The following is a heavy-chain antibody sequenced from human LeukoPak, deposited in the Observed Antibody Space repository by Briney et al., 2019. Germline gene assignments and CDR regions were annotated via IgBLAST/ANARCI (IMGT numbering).Heavy chain of an antibody. CDR1: GGSISTYY. D-gene: IGHD3-22*01. J-gene: IGHJ4*02. Sequence: SETLSLTCTVSGGSISTYYWNWIRQPPGKGLEWIGYIYYSGATNYNPSLKSRVTISVDTSKNQFSLKLSSVTAADTAVYYCARHAVYYDSSGYYSYYFDYWGQGTLVTVSS. CDR3: ARHAVYYDSSGYYSYYFDY. CDR2: IYYSGAT. V-gene: IGHV4-59*08.